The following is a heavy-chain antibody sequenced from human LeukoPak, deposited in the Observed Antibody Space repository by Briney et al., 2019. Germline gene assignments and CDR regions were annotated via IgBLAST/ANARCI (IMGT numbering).Heavy chain of an antibody. CDR2: ISPYNGYT. J-gene: IGHJ4*02. D-gene: IGHD3-9*01. Sequence: ASGKVSCKASGYTFTSYGISWVRQAPGQGLEWMGWISPYNGYTNYAQKLQGRVTMTTDTSTSTAYMELRTLRSDDPAVYYCAIGYDILTGHFDYWGQGTLVTVSS. CDR1: GYTFTSYG. CDR3: AIGYDILTGHFDY. V-gene: IGHV1-18*01.